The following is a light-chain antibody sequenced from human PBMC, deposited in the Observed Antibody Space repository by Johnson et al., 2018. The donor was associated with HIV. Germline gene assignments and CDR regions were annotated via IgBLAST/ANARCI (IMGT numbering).Light chain of an antibody. V-gene: IGLV1-51*01. CDR3: GTWDSSLRVGF. CDR1: SSNIGNND. Sequence: SVLTQPPSVSAAPGQKVTISCSGSSSNIGNNDVSWYQQLPGTAPKVLIYDNNKRPPGIPDRFPGSKSGTSATLGITGLQPGDEAEYYCGTWDSSLRVGFFGTGTKVTVL. J-gene: IGLJ1*01. CDR2: DNN.